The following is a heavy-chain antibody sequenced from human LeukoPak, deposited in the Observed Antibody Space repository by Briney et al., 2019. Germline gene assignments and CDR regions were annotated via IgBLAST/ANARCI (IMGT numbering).Heavy chain of an antibody. J-gene: IGHJ4*02. D-gene: IGHD6-19*01. CDR1: GFTFSRYE. V-gene: IGHV3-48*03. CDR2: ISSSGSTI. Sequence: PGGSLRLSCAASGFTFSRYEMNWVRQAPGKGLEWVSYISSSGSTIYYADSVKGRFTISRDNAKNSLYLQMNSLRAENTAVYYCAKDSLSYSSGWYNLCYFDYWGQGTLVTVSS. CDR3: AKDSLSYSSGWYNLCYFDY.